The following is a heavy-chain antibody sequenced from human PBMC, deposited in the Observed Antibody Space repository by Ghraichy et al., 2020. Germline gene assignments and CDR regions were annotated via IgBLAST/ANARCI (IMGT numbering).Heavy chain of an antibody. D-gene: IGHD4/OR15-4a*01. CDR1: GYTVTSNW. CDR2: INPADGTT. J-gene: IGHJ5*02. Sequence: ASVKVSCKASGYTVTSNWMHWVRQAPGQGLEWMGIINPADGTTSYGQRFQGRATMTSDTSTSTVYLEMSSLRSDDTAVYYCARDHSSSDNGRVTGWWFDPGGQGTLVTVSS. CDR3: ARDHSSSDNGRVTGWWFDP. V-gene: IGHV1-46*01.